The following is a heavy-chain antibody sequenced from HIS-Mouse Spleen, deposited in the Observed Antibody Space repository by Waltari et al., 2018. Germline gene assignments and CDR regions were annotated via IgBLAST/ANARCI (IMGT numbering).Heavy chain of an antibody. CDR2: IYYSGST. Sequence: QLQLQESGPGLVKPSETLSLTCTVSGGSTSSSTYSLGWPRQPPGKGLEWIGSIYYSGSTYYNPSLKSRVTISVDTSKNQFSLKLSSVTAADTAVYYCAREIPYSSSWYDWYFDLWGRGTLVTVSS. CDR1: GGSTSSSTYS. V-gene: IGHV4-39*07. CDR3: AREIPYSSSWYDWYFDL. D-gene: IGHD6-13*01. J-gene: IGHJ2*01.